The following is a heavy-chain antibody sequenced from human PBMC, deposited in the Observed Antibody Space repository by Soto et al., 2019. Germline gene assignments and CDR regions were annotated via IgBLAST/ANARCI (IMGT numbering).Heavy chain of an antibody. CDR2: ISFSGSP. CDR1: GGSISICDYY. J-gene: IGHJ4*02. CDR3: ARGRPMMGAKTFFDF. V-gene: IGHV4-30-4*01. D-gene: IGHD1-26*01. Sequence: PSETLSLTCTVSGGSISICDYYWGWIRQPPGKGLEWIGYISFSGSPYSTPSLKTRLTISVDPSDNHFSLKLNSVTAADTAVYYCARGRPMMGAKTFFDFWGPGTLVTVSS.